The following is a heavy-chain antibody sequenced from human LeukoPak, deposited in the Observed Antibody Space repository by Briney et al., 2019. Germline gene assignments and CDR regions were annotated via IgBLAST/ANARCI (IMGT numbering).Heavy chain of an antibody. CDR2: ITSGTRT. CDR1: GFTFSSYS. Sequence: GGSLRLSCAASGFTFSSYSMNWVRQAPGKGLEWVSGITSGTRTYYADSVKGRFAISRDNSKNTMYLQMNSLRAEDTAVYYCARGPPGYYYYYYMDVWGKGTTVTISS. CDR3: ARGPPGYYYYYYMDV. V-gene: IGHV3-23*01. J-gene: IGHJ6*03.